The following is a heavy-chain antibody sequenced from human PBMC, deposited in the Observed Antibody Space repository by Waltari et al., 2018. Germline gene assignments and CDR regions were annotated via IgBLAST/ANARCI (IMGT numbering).Heavy chain of an antibody. V-gene: IGHV3-48*03. Sequence: EVQLVEYGGGLVQPGGSLRLSCAASGFTFSSYEMNWVRQAPGKGLEWVSYISSSGSTIYYADSVRGRFTISRDNAKNSLYLQMNSLRAEDTAVYYCARSEYYYGSGTYYNSDYWGQGTLVTVS. CDR1: GFTFSSYE. CDR2: ISSSGSTI. D-gene: IGHD3-10*01. CDR3: ARSEYYYGSGTYYNSDY. J-gene: IGHJ4*02.